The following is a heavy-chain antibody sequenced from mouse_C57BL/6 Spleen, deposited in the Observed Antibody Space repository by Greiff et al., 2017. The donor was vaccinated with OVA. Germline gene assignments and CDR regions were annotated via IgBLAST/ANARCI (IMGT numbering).Heavy chain of an antibody. D-gene: IGHD1-1*01. J-gene: IGHJ1*03. CDR3: ASCYGSSYRYFDV. CDR2: ISYDGSN. CDR1: GYSITSGYY. V-gene: IGHV3-6*01. Sequence: ESGPGLVKPSQSLSLTCSVTGYSITSGYYWNWIRQFPGNKLEWMGYISYDGSNNYNPSLKNRISITRDTSKNQFFLKLNSVTTEDTATYYCASCYGSSYRYFDVWGTGTTVTVSS.